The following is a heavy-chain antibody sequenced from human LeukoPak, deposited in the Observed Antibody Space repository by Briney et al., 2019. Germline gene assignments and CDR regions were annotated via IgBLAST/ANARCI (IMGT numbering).Heavy chain of an antibody. Sequence: ASVKVSCKASGYTFTDYSMHWVRQAPGQGLEWLGWINANSGGANYAQKFQGRVTMTRDTSISTVYMELSGLTSDDTAVYYCARAASVWWLRDRWFDPWGQGTLVTVSS. D-gene: IGHD5-12*01. CDR2: INANSGGA. CDR3: ARAASVWWLRDRWFDP. J-gene: IGHJ5*02. V-gene: IGHV1-2*02. CDR1: GYTFTDYS.